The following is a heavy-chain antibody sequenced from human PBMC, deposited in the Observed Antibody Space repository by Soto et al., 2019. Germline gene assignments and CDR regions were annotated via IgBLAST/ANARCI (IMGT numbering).Heavy chain of an antibody. Sequence: ASVKVSCKASGYTFTSYAMHWVRQAPGQRLEWMGWINAGNGNTKYSQKFQGRVTITRDTSASTAYMELSSLRSEDTAVYYCAKDTGEAVAGPYYYGMDVWGQGTTVTVSS. V-gene: IGHV1-3*01. D-gene: IGHD6-19*01. CDR2: INAGNGNT. J-gene: IGHJ6*02. CDR1: GYTFTSYA. CDR3: AKDTGEAVAGPYYYGMDV.